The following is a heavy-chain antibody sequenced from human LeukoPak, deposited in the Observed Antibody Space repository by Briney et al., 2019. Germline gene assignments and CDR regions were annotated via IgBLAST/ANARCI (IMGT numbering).Heavy chain of an antibody. D-gene: IGHD6-19*01. V-gene: IGHV3-23*01. Sequence: GGSLRLSCAVSGLTFSSYAMSWVRQAPGKGLEWVSAISGSGGSTYYADSVRGRFTISRDNSKNTLYLQMNSLRAEDTAVYYCAKSSSGYKGPYYGMDVWGQGTTVTVSS. CDR2: ISGSGGST. J-gene: IGHJ6*02. CDR3: AKSSSGYKGPYYGMDV. CDR1: GLTFSSYA.